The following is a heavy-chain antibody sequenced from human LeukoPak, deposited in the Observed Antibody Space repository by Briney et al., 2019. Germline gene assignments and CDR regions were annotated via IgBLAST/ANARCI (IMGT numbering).Heavy chain of an antibody. CDR1: GFTFSDFY. V-gene: IGHV3-11*01. CDR2: ISSSGTTM. Sequence: GGSLRLSCAASGFTFSDFYMSWIRQTPGKGPEWVSYISSSGTTMEYADSVKGRFTISRDNAKDSLYLQMNRLGAEDTAVYYCAKGHTYGMIWGQGTLVTVYS. CDR3: AKGHTYGMI. D-gene: IGHD5-18*01. J-gene: IGHJ4*02.